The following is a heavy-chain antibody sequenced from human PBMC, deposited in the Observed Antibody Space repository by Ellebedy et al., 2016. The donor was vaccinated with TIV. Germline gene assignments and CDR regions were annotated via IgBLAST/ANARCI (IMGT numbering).Heavy chain of an antibody. CDR2: ISYDGSNK. D-gene: IGHD2-2*01. J-gene: IGHJ6*02. Sequence: GGSLRLSXAASGFTFSSYAMHWVRQAPGKGLEWVAVISYDGSNKYYADSVKGRFTISRDNSKNTLYLQMNSLRAEDTAVYYCARDLVVVPAASYYGMDVWGQGTTVTVSS. CDR3: ARDLVVVPAASYYGMDV. CDR1: GFTFSSYA. V-gene: IGHV3-30*04.